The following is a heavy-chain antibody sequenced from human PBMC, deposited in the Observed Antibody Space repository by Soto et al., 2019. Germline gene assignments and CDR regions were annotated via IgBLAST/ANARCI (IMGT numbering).Heavy chain of an antibody. CDR3: AKDVGESDY. J-gene: IGHJ4*02. V-gene: IGHV3-30*18. Sequence: QVQLVESGGGVVQPGRSLRLSCAASGFTFSSYGMHWVRQAPGKGLEWVAVISYDGSNKYYADSVKGRFTISRDNSKNTLYLQMNSLRAEDTAVYYCAKDVGESDYWGQGTPVTVSS. CDR1: GFTFSSYG. D-gene: IGHD3-10*01. CDR2: ISYDGSNK.